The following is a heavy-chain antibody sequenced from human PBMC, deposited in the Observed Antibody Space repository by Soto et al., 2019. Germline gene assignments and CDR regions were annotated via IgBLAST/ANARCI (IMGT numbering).Heavy chain of an antibody. CDR3: ARESNAHFDY. D-gene: IGHD7-27*01. CDR2: IAHDGSEK. CDR1: GFTFSSYW. Sequence: GGSLRLSCAVSGFTFSSYWMSWVRQAPGRGLEWVATIAHDGSEKFYVDSVKSRFTISRDNTKNSLYLQMNSLRAEDTAVYYCARESNAHFDYWGQGTMVTVSS. V-gene: IGHV3-7*01. J-gene: IGHJ4*02.